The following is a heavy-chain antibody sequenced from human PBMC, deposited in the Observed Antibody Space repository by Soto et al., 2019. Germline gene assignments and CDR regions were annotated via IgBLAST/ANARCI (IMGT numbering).Heavy chain of an antibody. CDR3: ARDGTSITKIRRNDY. CDR2: IKEDGSEN. Sequence: PGGSLRLSCAASGFMFRDYWMIWARQAPRKGLEWVASIKEDGSENFYVDSVKGRFTISRDNTKNSLYLQMNSLRGEDTAVYYCARDGTSITKIRRNDYWGQGTLVTVSS. J-gene: IGHJ4*02. V-gene: IGHV3-7*01. CDR1: GFMFRDYW. D-gene: IGHD1-26*01.